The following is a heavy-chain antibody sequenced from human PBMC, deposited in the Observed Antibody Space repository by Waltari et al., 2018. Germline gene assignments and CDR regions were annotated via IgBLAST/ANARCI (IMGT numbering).Heavy chain of an antibody. J-gene: IGHJ4*02. V-gene: IGHV3-48*03. CDR1: GFRPRDDG. D-gene: IGHD4-17*01. CDR2: ISSSGPTI. Sequence: EVQLVASGGGWVQPGGSLRPSCAASGFRPRDDGMNWVRQAPGKGLEWLSFISSSGPTIHYADSVKGRFTVSRDNTKNSLSLQMNSLRAEDTAVYYCARVWGVTTSDFWGQGTLVTVSS. CDR3: ARVWGVTTSDF.